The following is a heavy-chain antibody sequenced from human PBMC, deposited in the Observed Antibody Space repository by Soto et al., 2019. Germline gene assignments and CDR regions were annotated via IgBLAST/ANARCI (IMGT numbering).Heavy chain of an antibody. Sequence: ASVKVSCKASGYTFTGYYMHWVRQAPGQGLEWMGWINPNSGGTNYAQKFQGRVTMTRDTSISTAYMELSRLRSDDTAVYYCARGSGGGLYDFWSGYLSSRGMDVWGQGTTVTV. D-gene: IGHD3-3*01. CDR3: ARGSGGGLYDFWSGYLSSRGMDV. CDR1: GYTFTGYY. CDR2: INPNSGGT. J-gene: IGHJ6*02. V-gene: IGHV1-2*02.